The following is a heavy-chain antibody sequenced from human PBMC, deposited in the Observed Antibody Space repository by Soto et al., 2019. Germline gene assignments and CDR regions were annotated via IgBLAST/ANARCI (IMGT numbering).Heavy chain of an antibody. V-gene: IGHV4-30-2*01. Sequence: SETLSLTCAVSGGSISRGGYSWSWIRQPPGKGLEWIGYIYHSGSTYYNPSLKSRVTISVDRSKNQFSLKLSSVTAADTAVYYCAREFMILTYHFDYWGQGALVTVSS. CDR1: GGSISRGGYS. J-gene: IGHJ4*02. D-gene: IGHD3-16*01. CDR2: IYHSGST. CDR3: AREFMILTYHFDY.